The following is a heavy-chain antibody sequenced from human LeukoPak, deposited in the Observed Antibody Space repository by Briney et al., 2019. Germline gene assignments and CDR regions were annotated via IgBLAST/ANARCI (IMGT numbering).Heavy chain of an antibody. J-gene: IGHJ6*02. CDR3: AIAYGLDV. CDR2: INGDGSDR. CDR1: GFTFTNFW. V-gene: IGHV3-7*03. Sequence: PGGSLRLSCAASGFTFTNFWMSWVRQAPGKGLEWVANINGDGSDRFYMDSLKGRFTISRDNAKNSLYLQMNSLRVEDTATYYCAIAYGLDVWGQGTTVTVSS.